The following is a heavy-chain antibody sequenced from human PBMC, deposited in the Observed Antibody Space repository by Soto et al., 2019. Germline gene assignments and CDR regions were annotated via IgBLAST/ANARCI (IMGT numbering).Heavy chain of an antibody. Sequence: ASVKVSCKASGYTFTGYYMHWARQAPGQGLEWMGWINPNSGGTNYAQKFQGRVTMTRDTSISTAYMELSRLRSDDTAVYYCARVRPSYSSSLRRGWFDPWGQGTLVTVSS. CDR3: ARVRPSYSSSLRRGWFDP. V-gene: IGHV1-2*02. CDR1: GYTFTGYY. J-gene: IGHJ5*02. D-gene: IGHD6-6*01. CDR2: INPNSGGT.